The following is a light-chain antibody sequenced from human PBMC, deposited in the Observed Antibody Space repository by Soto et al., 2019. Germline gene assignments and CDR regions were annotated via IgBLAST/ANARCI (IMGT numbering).Light chain of an antibody. Sequence: TQSPSTLSASVGDRVTITCRASQSISSWLAWYQQKPGLAPRLLIYDASSRATGIPDRFSGSGSGTDFTLTISRLEPEDVAVYYCQQYGSSSWTFGQGTKVEIK. CDR3: QQYGSSSWT. J-gene: IGKJ1*01. CDR2: DAS. V-gene: IGKV3D-20*01. CDR1: QSISSW.